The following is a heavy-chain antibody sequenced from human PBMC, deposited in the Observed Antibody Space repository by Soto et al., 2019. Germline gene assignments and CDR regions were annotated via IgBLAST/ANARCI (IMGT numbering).Heavy chain of an antibody. CDR3: ARDQFYDFWSGYYFGPETHYYMDV. CDR2: IYSGGST. J-gene: IGHJ6*03. CDR1: GFTVSSNY. D-gene: IGHD3-3*01. V-gene: IGHV3-66*01. Sequence: GGSLRLSCAASGFTVSSNYMSWVRQAPGKGLEWVSVIYSGGSTYYADSVKDRFTISRDNSKNTLYLQMNSLRAEDTAVYYCARDQFYDFWSGYYFGPETHYYMDVWGKGTTVTVSS.